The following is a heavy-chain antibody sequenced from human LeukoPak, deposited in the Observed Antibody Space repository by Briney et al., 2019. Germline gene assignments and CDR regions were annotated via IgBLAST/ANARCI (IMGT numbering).Heavy chain of an antibody. CDR2: IWYDGSNK. CDR3: AVGATAMVTFTFDY. D-gene: IGHD5-18*01. Sequence: GGSLRLSCAASGFTFSSYGMHWVRQAPGKGLEWVAVIWYDGSNKYYADSVKGRFTISRDNSKNTLYLQMNSLRAEDTAVYYCAVGATAMVTFTFDYWGRGTLVTVSS. J-gene: IGHJ4*02. CDR1: GFTFSSYG. V-gene: IGHV3-33*01.